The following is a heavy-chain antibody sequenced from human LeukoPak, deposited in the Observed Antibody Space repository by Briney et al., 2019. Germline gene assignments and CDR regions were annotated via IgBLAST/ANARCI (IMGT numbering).Heavy chain of an antibody. D-gene: IGHD3-22*01. V-gene: IGHV3-74*01. J-gene: IGHJ5*02. CDR2: INSDGINT. CDR1: GFTFSNYW. CDR3: ARDLGQYYDTSDNWFDP. Sequence: GGSLRLSCAASGFTFSNYWMHWVRQAPGKGMVWVSRINSDGINTSYADSVKGRFTISRDNAKNTLNLQMNSLRAEDTAVYYCARDLGQYYDTSDNWFDPWGQGTLVTVSS.